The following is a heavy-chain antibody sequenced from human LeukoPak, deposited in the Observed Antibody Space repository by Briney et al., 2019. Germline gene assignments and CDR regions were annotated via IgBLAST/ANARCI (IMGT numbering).Heavy chain of an antibody. Sequence: PSETLSLTCTVSGGSIGSGDYYWSWIRQPPGKGLEWIAYIYYSGSTYYNPSLKSRLTISVDTSKNQFSLKLSSVTAADTAVYYCARAPVYGGPNLVWFDPWGQGTLVTVSS. CDR1: GGSIGSGDYY. D-gene: IGHD4-23*01. V-gene: IGHV4-30-4*02. J-gene: IGHJ5*02. CDR3: ARAPVYGGPNLVWFDP. CDR2: IYYSGST.